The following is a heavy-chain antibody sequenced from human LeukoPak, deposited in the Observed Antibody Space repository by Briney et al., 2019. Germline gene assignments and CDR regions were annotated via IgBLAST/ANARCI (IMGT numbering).Heavy chain of an antibody. V-gene: IGHV3-74*01. CDR1: GFTFSSYW. J-gene: IGHJ4*02. CDR3: AKGGKWDVTPFDY. CDR2: INSDGSST. Sequence: GGSLRLSCAASGFTFSSYWMHWVRQAPGKGLVWVSRINSDGSSTSYADSVKGRFTISRDNAKNTLYLQMNSLRAEDTAVYYCAKGGKWDVTPFDYWGQGTLVTVSS. D-gene: IGHD1-26*01.